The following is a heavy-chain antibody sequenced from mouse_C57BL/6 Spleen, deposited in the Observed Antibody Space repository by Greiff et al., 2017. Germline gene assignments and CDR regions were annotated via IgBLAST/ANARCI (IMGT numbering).Heavy chain of an antibody. CDR2: INPSSGYT. CDR3: AREGDYDAWFAY. V-gene: IGHV1-4*01. J-gene: IGHJ3*01. Sequence: QVHVKQSGAELARPGASVKMSCKASGYTFTSYTMHWVKQRPGQGLEWIGYINPSSGYTKYNQKFKDKATLTADKSSSTAYMQLSSLTSEDSAVYYCAREGDYDAWFAYWGQGTLVTVSA. CDR1: GYTFTSYT. D-gene: IGHD2-4*01.